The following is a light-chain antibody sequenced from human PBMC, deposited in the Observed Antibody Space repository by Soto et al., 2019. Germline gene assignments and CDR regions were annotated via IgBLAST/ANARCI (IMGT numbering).Light chain of an antibody. J-gene: IGKJ1*01. CDR2: GAS. V-gene: IGKV3-20*01. CDR1: QPVSSSY. Sequence: EIVLTQSPGILSLSPGERATLSCRASQPVSSSYLAWYQQKPGQAPRLLIYGASTRATGIPDRFSGSGSGTDFTRTISRLEPADFAVYYCQQCGISTWPFGQGTKVDIK. CDR3: QQCGISTWP.